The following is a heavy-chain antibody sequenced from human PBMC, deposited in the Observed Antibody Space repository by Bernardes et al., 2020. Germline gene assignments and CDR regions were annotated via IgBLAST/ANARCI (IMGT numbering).Heavy chain of an antibody. Sequence: GGSLRLSCVASGFTFSNHLFSWFRQAPGKGLEWVSSISTAGIYIYYGDSVRGRFTTSRDNPRKSVFLQMESLRAEDTAVYYCARAGGGTDWRFAIDVWGPGTMVNVSS. V-gene: IGHV3-21*01. D-gene: IGHD3-9*01. J-gene: IGHJ3*01. CDR3: ARAGGGTDWRFAIDV. CDR2: ISTAGIYI. CDR1: GFTFSNHL.